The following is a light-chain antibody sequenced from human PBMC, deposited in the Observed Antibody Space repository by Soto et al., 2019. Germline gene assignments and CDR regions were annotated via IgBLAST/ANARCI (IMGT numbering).Light chain of an antibody. V-gene: IGLV2-14*01. Sequence: QSALTQPASVSGSPGQSFTISCTGTSSDVGGYNYVSWYQQHPGKAPKLMIYDVSNRPSGASNRFSGSKSGNTASLTISGLQAEDEADYYCSSYTSSSTLVVFGGGTKLTVL. CDR2: DVS. CDR3: SSYTSSSTLVV. J-gene: IGLJ2*01. CDR1: SSDVGGYNY.